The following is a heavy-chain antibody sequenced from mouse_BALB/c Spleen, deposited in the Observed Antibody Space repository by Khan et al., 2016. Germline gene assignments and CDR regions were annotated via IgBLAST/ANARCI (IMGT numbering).Heavy chain of an antibody. CDR1: GFTFSSYG. CDR3: ARTFTTVVPAIDY. V-gene: IGHV5-6-3*01. J-gene: IGHJ4*01. Sequence: EVELVESGGGLVQPGGSLKLSCAASGFTFSSYGMSWVRQTPDKRLELVATINSNGGSTYYPESVKGRFTISRDTAKNTLYLQMSSLKSEDTAMEYCARTFTTVVPAIDYWGQGTTLTVSS. CDR2: INSNGGST. D-gene: IGHD1-1*01.